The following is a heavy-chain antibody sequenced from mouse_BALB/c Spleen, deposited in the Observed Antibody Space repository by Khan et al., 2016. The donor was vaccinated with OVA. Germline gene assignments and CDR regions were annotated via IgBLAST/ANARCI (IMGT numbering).Heavy chain of an antibody. D-gene: IGHD1-1*01. CDR1: GYTFSDYV. CDR3: ARSYDGAWFAY. V-gene: IGHV1-81*01. Sequence: VQLQEPGPDLAKPGASVKMSCKASGYTFSDYVVSWVKLKSGQGLEWIGEIYPGSGTTYYNENFKGKATLTADKSSNTAYLHLSSLTSEDSAVYFCARSYDGAWFAYWGQGTLVTVS. CDR2: IYPGSGTT. J-gene: IGHJ3*01.